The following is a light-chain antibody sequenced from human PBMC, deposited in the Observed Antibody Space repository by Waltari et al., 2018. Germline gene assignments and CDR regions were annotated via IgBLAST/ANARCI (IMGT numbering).Light chain of an antibody. Sequence: EIVLTQSPATLSLSPGERVTLSCRASQSVSSYLAWYQQKPGQAPRLLIYEASNRATGIPARFSGSGSGTDFTLTISSLEPEDFAVYYCQQRNSWPRTFGHGTKVEIK. J-gene: IGKJ1*01. CDR1: QSVSSY. CDR2: EAS. V-gene: IGKV3-11*01. CDR3: QQRNSWPRT.